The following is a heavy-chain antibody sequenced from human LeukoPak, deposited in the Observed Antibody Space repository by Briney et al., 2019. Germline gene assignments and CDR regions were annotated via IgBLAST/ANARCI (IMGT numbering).Heavy chain of an antibody. CDR1: GASISNYY. D-gene: IGHD3-3*01. CDR3: ARAGGSYDFWSGWSLNWFDP. V-gene: IGHV4-4*07. CDR2: MYISGST. Sequence: PSETLSLTCAVSGASISNYYWSWIRQPAGKGLEWIGRMYISGSTNYNPSPKSRVTMSEDTSKNQVSLKLSSVTAADTAVYYCARAGGSYDFWSGWSLNWFDPWGQGTLVTVSS. J-gene: IGHJ5*02.